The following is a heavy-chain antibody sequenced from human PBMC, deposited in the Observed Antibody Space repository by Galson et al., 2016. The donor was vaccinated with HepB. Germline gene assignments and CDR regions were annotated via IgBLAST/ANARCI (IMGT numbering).Heavy chain of an antibody. CDR1: GFTFSDHA. V-gene: IGHV3-49*03. CDR2: ISCNAYGGTT. CDR3: TDGGGIAAAARGLNH. J-gene: IGHJ5*02. D-gene: IGHD6-13*01. Sequence: SLRLSCAASGFTFSDHAMSWFRQAPGRGLEWVGFISCNAYGGTTEFAASVKDRFTISRDDSKSIAYLQMNSLKIEDTAVYDCTDGGGIAAAARGLNHWGQGTLVTVSS.